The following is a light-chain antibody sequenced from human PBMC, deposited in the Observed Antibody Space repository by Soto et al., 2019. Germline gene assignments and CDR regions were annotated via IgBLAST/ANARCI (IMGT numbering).Light chain of an antibody. J-gene: IGKJ1*01. CDR2: GAS. Sequence: EIVLTQSPGTLSLSPGERATLSCRASQSVSSSYLAWYQQKPGQAPRLLIYGASSRATGIPDRFSGSGSGTDFTLTISRLEPEDFAVYSCQQYGSSSSFGQGTKV. V-gene: IGKV3-20*01. CDR1: QSVSSSY. CDR3: QQYGSSSS.